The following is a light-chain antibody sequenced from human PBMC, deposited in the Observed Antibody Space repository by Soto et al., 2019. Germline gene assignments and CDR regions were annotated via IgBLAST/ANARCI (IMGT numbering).Light chain of an antibody. CDR1: QRHLYGAGYMF. CDR3: MRSFQIQYS. J-gene: IGKJ2*03. Sequence: DIVMTQSPLSVPATPGEPASISCRSSQRHLYGAGYMFVEWYLQKPGQPPRLLIFLGSNRASGVLDRFSGSVSGTDFSLKMSRGETEDVGICYCMRSFQIQYSVGGGIKLVIK. CDR2: LGS. V-gene: IGKV2-28*01.